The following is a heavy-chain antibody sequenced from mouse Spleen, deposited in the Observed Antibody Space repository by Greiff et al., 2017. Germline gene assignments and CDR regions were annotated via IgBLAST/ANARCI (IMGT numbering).Heavy chain of an antibody. Sequence: QVQLKESGPGLVAPSQSLSITCTVSGFSLTNYAVHWVRQSPGKGLEWLGVIWSDGSTDYNAAFISRLSISKDNSKSQVFFKMNSLQADDTAIYYCASITTVGRDYAMDYWGQGTSVTVSS. V-gene: IGHV2-4-1*01. J-gene: IGHJ4*01. CDR2: IWSDGST. D-gene: IGHD1-1*01. CDR3: ASITTVGRDYAMDY. CDR1: GFSLTNYA.